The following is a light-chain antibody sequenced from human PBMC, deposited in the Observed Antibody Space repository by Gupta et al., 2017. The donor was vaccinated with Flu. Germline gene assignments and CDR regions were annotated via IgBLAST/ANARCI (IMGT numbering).Light chain of an antibody. J-gene: IGLJ3*02. V-gene: IGLV10-54*04. CDR1: SNNVDNKG. CDR2: RNK. Sequence: AKYTGMGNSNNVDNKGATGLQQTQGPTPKLLSYRNKSRHSGIAERFSASRSGNTASLTITGLQPEDEADYYCSAGDSSRTGWVFGGGTKLTVL. CDR3: SAGDSSRTGWV.